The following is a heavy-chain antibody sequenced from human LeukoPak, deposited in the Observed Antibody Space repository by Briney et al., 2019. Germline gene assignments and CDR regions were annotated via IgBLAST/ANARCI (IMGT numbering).Heavy chain of an antibody. J-gene: IGHJ6*04. CDR3: AREIGYYFDNHSSRLRGRFDV. D-gene: IGHD3-22*01. Sequence: GGSLRLSCAASGFTFSTYWMHWVRQAPGKGLVWVSVIYSTDKTNYADSVQGRFTISRDPSKNTVYLQMNSLRGEDTAVYYCAREIGYYFDNHSSRLRGRFDVWGTGTTVIVSS. CDR1: GFTFSTYW. V-gene: IGHV3-53*01. CDR2: IYSTDKT.